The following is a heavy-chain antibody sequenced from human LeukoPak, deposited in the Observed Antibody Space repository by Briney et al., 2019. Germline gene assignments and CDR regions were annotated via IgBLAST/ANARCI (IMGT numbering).Heavy chain of an antibody. Sequence: GGSLRLSCAASGFTFSSYAMHWVRQAPGKGLEWVAVISYDGSNKYYADSVKGRFTISRDNSKNTLYLQMISLRAEDTAVYYCAREPSTFGQYGMDVWGQGTTVTVSS. CDR1: GFTFSSYA. J-gene: IGHJ6*02. CDR3: AREPSTFGQYGMDV. CDR2: ISYDGSNK. D-gene: IGHD3-10*01. V-gene: IGHV3-30-3*01.